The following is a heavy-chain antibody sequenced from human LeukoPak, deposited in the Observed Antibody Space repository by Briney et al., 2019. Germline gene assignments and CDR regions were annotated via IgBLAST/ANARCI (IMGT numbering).Heavy chain of an antibody. Sequence: ASVKVSCTASGYTFTSYGISWVRQAPGQGLEWMGWISAYNGNTNYAQKLQGKVTMTTDTSTSTAYMELSSLRSEDTAVYYCAVLRYFDWYDYFDYWGQGTLVTVSS. CDR1: GYTFTSYG. J-gene: IGHJ4*02. D-gene: IGHD3-9*01. CDR2: ISAYNGNT. CDR3: AVLRYFDWYDYFDY. V-gene: IGHV1-18*01.